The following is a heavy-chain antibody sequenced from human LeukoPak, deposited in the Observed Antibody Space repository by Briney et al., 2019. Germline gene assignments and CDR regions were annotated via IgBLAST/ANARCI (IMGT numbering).Heavy chain of an antibody. CDR3: AKGGSSGWNFIDY. Sequence: PGGSLRLSCAASGFIFSSYGMHWVRQAPGKGLEWAAFIRYDGSNKYYADSVKGRFSISRDNSKNTLYPQMNSLRPEDTAVYYCAKGGSSGWNFIDYCGQGTLVTVSS. CDR1: GFIFSSYG. V-gene: IGHV3-30*02. D-gene: IGHD6-19*01. J-gene: IGHJ4*02. CDR2: IRYDGSNK.